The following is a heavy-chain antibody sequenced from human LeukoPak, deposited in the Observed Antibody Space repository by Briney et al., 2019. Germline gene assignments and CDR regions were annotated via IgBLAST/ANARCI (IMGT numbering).Heavy chain of an antibody. J-gene: IGHJ3*02. V-gene: IGHV1-46*01. CDR2: INPSGGST. CDR3: ARVAYYDSSGYYSPEGAFDI. Sequence: ASVKVSCKASGYTFTSYYMHWVRQAPGQGLEWMGIINPSGGSTSYAQKFQGRVTMTRDTSTSTVYMELSSLRSEDTAVYYCARVAYYDSSGYYSPEGAFDIWGQGTMVTVSS. D-gene: IGHD3-22*01. CDR1: GYTFTSYY.